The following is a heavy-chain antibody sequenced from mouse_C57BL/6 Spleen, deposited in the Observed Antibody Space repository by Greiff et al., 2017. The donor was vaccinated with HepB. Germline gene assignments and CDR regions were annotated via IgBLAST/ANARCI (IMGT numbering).Heavy chain of an antibody. V-gene: IGHV1-76*01. Sequence: VQLQQSGAELVRPGASVKLSCKASGYTFTDYYINWVKQRPGQGLEWIARIYPGSGNTYYNEKFKGKATLTAVKSSSTAYMQLRSLTSEDSAVYFCARGDYYGSSYWFAYWGQGTLVTVAA. D-gene: IGHD1-1*01. CDR3: ARGDYYGSSYWFAY. CDR1: GYTFTDYY. J-gene: IGHJ3*01. CDR2: IYPGSGNT.